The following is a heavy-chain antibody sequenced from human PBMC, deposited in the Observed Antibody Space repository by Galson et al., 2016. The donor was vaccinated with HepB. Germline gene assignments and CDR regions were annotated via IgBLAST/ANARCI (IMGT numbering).Heavy chain of an antibody. V-gene: IGHV1-69*13. D-gene: IGHD5-24*01. Sequence: SVKVSCKASGGTFSSYAFSWVRQAPGQGLEWMGWIIPMFGSTNYAQKFQGRVTITADESTSTAYMELSSLRSEGTAVYYCARGPPEMAFDYWGQGTLVTVSS. CDR2: IIPMFGST. CDR1: GGTFSSYA. J-gene: IGHJ4*02. CDR3: ARGPPEMAFDY.